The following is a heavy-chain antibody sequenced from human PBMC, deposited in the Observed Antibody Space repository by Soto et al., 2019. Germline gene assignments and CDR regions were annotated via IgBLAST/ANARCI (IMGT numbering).Heavy chain of an antibody. CDR1: GGSVSSGSYY. CDR3: ASRGTGDFLFDC. D-gene: IGHD4-17*01. V-gene: IGHV4-61*01. J-gene: IGHJ4*02. Sequence: SETLSLTCTVSGGSVSSGSYYWSWIRQPPGKGLEWIGYIYYSGSTNYNPSLKSRVTISVDTSKNQFSLKLSSVTAADTAVYYCASRGTGDFLFDCWGQGTLVTVSS. CDR2: IYYSGST.